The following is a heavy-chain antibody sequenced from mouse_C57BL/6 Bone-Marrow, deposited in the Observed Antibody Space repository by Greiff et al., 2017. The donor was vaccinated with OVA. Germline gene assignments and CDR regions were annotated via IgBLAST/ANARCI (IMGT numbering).Heavy chain of an antibody. Sequence: VKLMESGAELVRPGTSVKVSCKASGYAFPNYLIEWVKQRPGQGLEWIGVINPGSGGTNYNEKFKGKVTLTADKSSSTAYMQLSSLTSEDSAVYFCARSIYYAMDYWGQGTSVTVSS. CDR2: INPGSGGT. CDR1: GYAFPNYL. V-gene: IGHV1-54*01. CDR3: ARSIYYAMDY. J-gene: IGHJ4*01.